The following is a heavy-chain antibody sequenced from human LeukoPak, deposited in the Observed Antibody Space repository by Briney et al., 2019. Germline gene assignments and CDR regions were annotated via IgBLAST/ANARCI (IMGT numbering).Heavy chain of an antibody. CDR1: GFSFDDYA. J-gene: IGHJ5*01. CDR3: ARESDSGGWYDS. V-gene: IGHV3-43*02. D-gene: IGHD2-15*01. CDR2: ISGDGGST. Sequence: GGSLRLSCAAPGFSFDDYAIHWVRQAPGKGLEWVSLISGDGGSTFYADSVKGRFTISRDNSKNSLYLEMSSLRSVDTALYYCARESDSGGWYDSWGQGTLVTVSS.